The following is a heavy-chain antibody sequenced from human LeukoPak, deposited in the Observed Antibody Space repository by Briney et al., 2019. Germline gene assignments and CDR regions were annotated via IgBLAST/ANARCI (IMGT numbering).Heavy chain of an antibody. J-gene: IGHJ4*02. CDR1: GITLSNYG. Sequence: PGGSLRLSCAVSGITLSNYGMSWVRQAPGKGLEWVAGISDSGRSTNYADSVKGRFTISRDNSKNTLYLQMNSLRAEDTAVYYCAKLVSYGYAFDYWGQGTLVTVSS. V-gene: IGHV3-23*01. CDR2: ISDSGRST. CDR3: AKLVSYGYAFDY. D-gene: IGHD5-18*01.